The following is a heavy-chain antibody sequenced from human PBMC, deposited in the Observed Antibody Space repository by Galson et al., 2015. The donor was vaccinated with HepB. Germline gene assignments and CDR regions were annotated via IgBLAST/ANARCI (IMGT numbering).Heavy chain of an antibody. CDR1: GGSISSSSYY. V-gene: IGHV4-39*01. Sequence: SETLSLTCTVSGGSISSSSYYWGWIRQPPGKGLEWIGSIYYSGSTYYNPSLKSRVTISVDTSKNQFSLKLSSVTAADTAVYYCARGPRCSSTSCYSSPYYYYGMDVWGQGTTVTVSS. CDR2: IYYSGST. CDR3: ARGPRCSSTSCYSSPYYYYGMDV. J-gene: IGHJ6*02. D-gene: IGHD2-2*02.